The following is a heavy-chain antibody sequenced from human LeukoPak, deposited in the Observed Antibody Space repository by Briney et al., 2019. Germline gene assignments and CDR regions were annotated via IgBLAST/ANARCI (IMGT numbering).Heavy chain of an antibody. CDR1: GGSISIYY. CDR3: ARGYYGSGSYYSGPRFDY. CDR2: IYTSGNT. V-gene: IGHV4-4*07. D-gene: IGHD3-10*01. J-gene: IGHJ4*02. Sequence: SETLSLTCTVSGGSISIYYWSWIRQPAGKGLEWIGRIYTSGNTSYNPSLKSRVTMSVDTSKNQFSLKLSSVTAADTAVYYRARGYYGSGSYYSGPRFDYWGQGTLVTVSS.